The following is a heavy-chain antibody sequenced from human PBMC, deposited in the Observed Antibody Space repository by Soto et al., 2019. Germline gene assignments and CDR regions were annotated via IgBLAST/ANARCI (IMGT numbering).Heavy chain of an antibody. J-gene: IGHJ4*02. CDR1: GFTFAHYG. CDR3: AKDLPAHSSSWYGPFDY. D-gene: IGHD6-13*01. CDR2: ISYDGSNK. Sequence: GALRLSCAASGFTFAHYGMHWVRPGPGKGVEWVAVISYDGSNKYYADSVKGRFTISRDNSKNTLYLQMNSLRAEDTAVYYCAKDLPAHSSSWYGPFDYWSQGTLVTVSS. V-gene: IGHV3-30*18.